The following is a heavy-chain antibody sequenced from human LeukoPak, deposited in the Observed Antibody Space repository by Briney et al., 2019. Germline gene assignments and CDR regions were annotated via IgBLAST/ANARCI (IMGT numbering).Heavy chain of an antibody. CDR1: GFTVSSNY. D-gene: IGHD3-22*01. CDR2: IYSGGGT. CDR3: ARDGGYYDSSGYYI. Sequence: PGGSLRLSCAASGFTVSSNYMSWVRQAPGKGLEWVSVIYSGGGTYYADSVKGRFTISRDNSKNTLYLQMNSLRAEDTAVYYCARDGGYYDSSGYYIWGQGTLVTVSS. V-gene: IGHV3-66*02. J-gene: IGHJ4*02.